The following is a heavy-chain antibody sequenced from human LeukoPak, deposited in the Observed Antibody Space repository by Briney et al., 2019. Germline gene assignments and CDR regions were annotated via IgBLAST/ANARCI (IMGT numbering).Heavy chain of an antibody. CDR2: VLWNGVDK. Sequence: PGGSLRLSWVASGFIVNDHAMHWVRQTPGEGLEWVAGVLWNGVDKAYADSVKGRFTIFRDNAKNSMYLQMNSLRIEDTALYYCSKDISAGGLDVWGPGTPVTVSS. V-gene: IGHV3-9*01. CDR3: SKDISAGGLDV. D-gene: IGHD3-16*02. J-gene: IGHJ6*02. CDR1: GFIVNDHA.